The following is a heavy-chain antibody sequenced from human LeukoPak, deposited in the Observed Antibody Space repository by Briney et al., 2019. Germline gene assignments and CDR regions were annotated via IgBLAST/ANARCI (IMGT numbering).Heavy chain of an antibody. V-gene: IGHV4-38-2*02. J-gene: IGHJ5*02. Sequence: SETLSLTCTVSGYSISSGYYWGWIRQPPGQGLAWIGSIYHSGSTYYNPSLKSRVTISVDTSKNHFSLKLSSVTAADTAVYYCARDRITIFGVVSLAGSFDPWGQGTLVTVSS. CDR3: ARDRITIFGVVSLAGSFDP. CDR1: GYSISSGYY. CDR2: IYHSGST. D-gene: IGHD3-3*01.